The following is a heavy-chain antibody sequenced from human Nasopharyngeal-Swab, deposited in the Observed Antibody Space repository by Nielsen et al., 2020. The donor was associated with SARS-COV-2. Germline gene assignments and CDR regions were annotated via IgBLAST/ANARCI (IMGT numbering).Heavy chain of an antibody. V-gene: IGHV3-74*01. Sequence: GGSLRLSCAASGFTFSSYWMHWIRQAPGKGLVWVARINSDCGSTSYADSVKGRFTISRDHAKNTVSLQMNSLRDEDAAVYHCSRAGYSGSYGGFDYWGLGTLVTVSS. CDR1: GFTFSSYW. J-gene: IGHJ4*02. D-gene: IGHD1-26*01. CDR2: INSDCGST. CDR3: SRAGYSGSYGGFDY.